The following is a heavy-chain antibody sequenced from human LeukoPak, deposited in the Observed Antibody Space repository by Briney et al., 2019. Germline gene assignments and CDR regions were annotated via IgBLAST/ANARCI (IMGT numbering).Heavy chain of an antibody. CDR1: GYTFTSYG. CDR3: AREERGRYFDY. J-gene: IGHJ4*02. CDR2: MNPNSGNT. Sequence: ASVKVSCKASGYTFTSYGINWVRQATGQGLEWMGWMNPNSGNTGYAPKFQGRVTMTRNTSISTAYMELSNLRSEDTAVYYCAREERGRYFDYWAQGTLVTVSS. V-gene: IGHV1-8*01. D-gene: IGHD3-10*01.